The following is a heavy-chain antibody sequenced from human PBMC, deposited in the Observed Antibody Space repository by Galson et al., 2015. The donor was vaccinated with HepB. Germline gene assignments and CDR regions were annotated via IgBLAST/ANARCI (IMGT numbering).Heavy chain of an antibody. CDR3: ARQSGILVVMGAFDI. D-gene: IGHD3-22*01. CDR1: GYSFTSYW. J-gene: IGHJ3*02. V-gene: IGHV5-51*01. CDR2: IYPGYSDT. Sequence: QSGAEVKKPGESLKISCKGSGYSFTSYWIGWVRQMPGKGLEWMGIIYPGYSDTRYSPSFQGQVTISADKSISTAYLQWSSLKASDTAMYYCARQSGILVVMGAFDIWGQGTMVTVSS.